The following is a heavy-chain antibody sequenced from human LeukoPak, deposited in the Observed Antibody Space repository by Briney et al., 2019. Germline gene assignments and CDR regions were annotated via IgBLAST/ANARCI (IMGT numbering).Heavy chain of an antibody. V-gene: IGHV3-53*01. CDR3: ARYDNGKDYFDY. J-gene: IGHJ4*02. CDR2: IYSVGST. D-gene: IGHD1-1*01. CDR1: GFTVSSNY. Sequence: GGSLRLSCAASGFTVSSNYMSWVRQAPGKGLEWVSVIYSVGSTYYADSVKGRFTISRDTSKNTLYLQMSSLRAEDTALYYCARYDNGKDYFDYWGQGTLVTVSS.